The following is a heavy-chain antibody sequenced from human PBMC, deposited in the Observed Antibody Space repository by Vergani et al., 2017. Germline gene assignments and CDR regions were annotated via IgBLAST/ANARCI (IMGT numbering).Heavy chain of an antibody. CDR2: INPNSGNT. D-gene: IGHD1-14*01. CDR3: TRGLPRTLTTETYYFDD. V-gene: IGHV1-8*03. CDR1: GYSFTTYD. Sequence: QVQLVQSGAEVKKPGASVELSCKASGYSFTTYDINWVRQALGHGLEWVGWINPNSGNTGYARRFEGRVTITRDTAISTAYMELSGLYSDDTAVYYCTRGLPRTLTTETYYFDDWGQGTLVSVSP. J-gene: IGHJ4*02.